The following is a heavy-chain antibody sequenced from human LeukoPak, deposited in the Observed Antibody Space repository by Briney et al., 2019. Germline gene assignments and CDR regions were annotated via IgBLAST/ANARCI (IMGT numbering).Heavy chain of an antibody. CDR1: GASISSYY. Sequence: PSETLSLTCTVSGASISSYYWSWTRQPPGKALGWIGYINHGGSTKYNPSLKSRVTISVDTFKNQFSLKLRSVTAADTAVYYCARGSYYGSGSYYNIWGQGTLVTVSS. CDR2: INHGGST. V-gene: IGHV4-59*01. CDR3: ARGSYYGSGSYYNI. J-gene: IGHJ4*02. D-gene: IGHD3-10*01.